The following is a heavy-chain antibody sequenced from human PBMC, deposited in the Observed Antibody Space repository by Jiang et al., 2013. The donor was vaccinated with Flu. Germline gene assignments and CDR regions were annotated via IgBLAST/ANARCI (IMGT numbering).Heavy chain of an antibody. J-gene: IGHJ3*02. CDR3: ARDKGAFDAFDI. CDR1: GFTLNSYW. Sequence: EVQLVESGGDLVQPGGSLRLSCAASGFTLNSYWMHWVRQAPGKGLMWVSHITSDGGRTSYADSVKGRFTISRDDAKSTLHLQMNSLRAEDTAVYYCARDKGAFDAFDIWGQGTMVTVSS. V-gene: IGHV3-74*01. CDR2: ITSDGGRT. D-gene: IGHD2/OR15-2a*01.